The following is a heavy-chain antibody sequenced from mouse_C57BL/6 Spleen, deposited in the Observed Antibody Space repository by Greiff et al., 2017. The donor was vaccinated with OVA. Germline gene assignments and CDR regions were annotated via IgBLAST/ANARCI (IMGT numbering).Heavy chain of an antibody. CDR1: GYTFTSYW. V-gene: IGHV1-50*01. CDR3: ARSRDGSSYVRYCDY. J-gene: IGHJ2*01. CDR2: IDPSDSYT. D-gene: IGHD1-1*01. Sequence: QVQLQQSGAELVKPGASVKLSCKASGYTFTSYWMQWVKQRPGQGLEWIGEIDPSDSYTNYNQKFKGKATLTVDTSSSTAYMQLSSLTSEDSAVYYCARSRDGSSYVRYCDYWGQGTTLTVSS.